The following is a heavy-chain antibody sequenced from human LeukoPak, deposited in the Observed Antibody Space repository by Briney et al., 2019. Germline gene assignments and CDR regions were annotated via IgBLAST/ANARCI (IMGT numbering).Heavy chain of an antibody. J-gene: IGHJ4*02. D-gene: IGHD2-15*01. CDR3: ARAPGSRDCSGDICRVRVYYFDY. Sequence: SETLSLTCTVSGGSISSSSYYWGWIRQPPGKGLEWIGSIYYSGSTYYNPSLKSRVTISVDTSKNQFSLKLSSVTAADTAVYYCARAPGSRDCSGDICRVRVYYFDYWGQGTLVTVSS. CDR1: GGSISSSSYY. CDR2: IYYSGST. V-gene: IGHV4-39*01.